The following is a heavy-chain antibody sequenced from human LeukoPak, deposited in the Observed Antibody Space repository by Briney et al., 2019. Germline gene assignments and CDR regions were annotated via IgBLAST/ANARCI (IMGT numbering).Heavy chain of an antibody. CDR1: GFTFEDYA. J-gene: IGHJ3*02. Sequence: GGSLRLSCAASGFTFEDYALHWVRQSPGKGLEWVSLVSGDGRRTYYADSVKGRFTISRDNSNNSLYLQMNSLRTEDTALYYCAKDRGGYFDIWGQGTMVTVSS. CDR2: VSGDGRRT. D-gene: IGHD6-25*01. CDR3: AKDRGGYFDI. V-gene: IGHV3-43*02.